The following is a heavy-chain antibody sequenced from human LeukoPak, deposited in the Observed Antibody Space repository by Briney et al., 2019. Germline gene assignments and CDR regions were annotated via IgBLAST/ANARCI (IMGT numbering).Heavy chain of an antibody. CDR1: GFTFSSYS. CDR3: ASLIPPSIAAARSFDY. D-gene: IGHD6-13*01. V-gene: IGHV3-21*01. Sequence: GGSLRLSCAASGFTFSSYSMNWLRQAPGKGLEWVSSISSSSSYIYYADSVKGRFTISRDNAKNSLYLQMNSLRAEDTAVYYCASLIPPSIAAARSFDYWGQGTLVTVSS. J-gene: IGHJ4*02. CDR2: ISSSSSYI.